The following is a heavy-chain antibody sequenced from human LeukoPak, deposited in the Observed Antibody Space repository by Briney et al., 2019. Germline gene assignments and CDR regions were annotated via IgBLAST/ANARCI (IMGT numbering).Heavy chain of an antibody. CDR1: GFTFSDYY. CDR2: ISSSGSTI. Sequence: SGGSLRLSCAASGFTFSDYYMSWIRQAPGKGLEWVSYISSSGSTIYYADSVKGRFTISRDNAENSLYLQVNSLRVEDTAVYYCARAPTVLVGYCSSSSCQADYWGQGTLVTVSS. CDR3: ARAPTVLVGYCSSSSCQADY. D-gene: IGHD2-2*01. V-gene: IGHV3-11*04. J-gene: IGHJ4*02.